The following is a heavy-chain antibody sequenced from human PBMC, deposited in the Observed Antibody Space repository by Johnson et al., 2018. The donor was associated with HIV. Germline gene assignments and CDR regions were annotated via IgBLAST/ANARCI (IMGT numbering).Heavy chain of an antibody. J-gene: IGHJ3*02. CDR3: VRDPGWGALDI. D-gene: IGHD1-26*01. Sequence: QVQLVESGGGVVQPGGSLRLSCAASGFTFSSYGMHWVRQAPGKGLEWVAFIRHDGGEKYYADSVKGRFTISRDNSKNTLYLQIHSLRAEDTAVYYCVRDPGWGALDIWGHGTMVTVSS. CDR1: GFTFSSYG. CDR2: IRHDGGEK. V-gene: IGHV3-30*02.